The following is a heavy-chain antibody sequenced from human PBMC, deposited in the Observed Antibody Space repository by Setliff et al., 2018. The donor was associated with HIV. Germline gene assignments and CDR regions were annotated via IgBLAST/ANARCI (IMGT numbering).Heavy chain of an antibody. J-gene: IGHJ4*02. CDR2: INSDGSST. D-gene: IGHD6-13*01. V-gene: IGHV3-74*01. Sequence: GESLKISCAASGFTFTNYWMHWVRQAPGKGLVWVSGINSDGSSTNYADSVEGRFTISRDDAKNTLYLQMSRLRAEDTAVYYCVSSRSDFDYWGQGTLVTVSS. CDR3: VSSRSDFDY. CDR1: GFTFTNYW.